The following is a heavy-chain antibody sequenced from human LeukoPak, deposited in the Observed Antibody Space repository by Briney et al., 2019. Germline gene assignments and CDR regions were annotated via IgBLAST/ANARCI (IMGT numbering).Heavy chain of an antibody. D-gene: IGHD6-6*01. Sequence: GGSLRLSCAASGFTFSSYGMHWVRQAPGKGLEWVAFIRYDGSNKYYADSVKGRFTISRDNSKTTLYLQMNSLRAEDTAVYYCAKDTRRGSSSPGSNDYWGQGTLVTVSS. CDR3: AKDTRRGSSSPGSNDY. J-gene: IGHJ4*02. V-gene: IGHV3-30*02. CDR2: IRYDGSNK. CDR1: GFTFSSYG.